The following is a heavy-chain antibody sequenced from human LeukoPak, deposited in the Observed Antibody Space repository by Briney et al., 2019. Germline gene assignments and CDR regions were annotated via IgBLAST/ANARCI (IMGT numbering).Heavy chain of an antibody. CDR2: IYYSGST. J-gene: IGHJ1*01. D-gene: IGHD6-13*01. CDR3: ASDSSSWVYFQH. Sequence: SETLSLTCTVSGGSINSYYWSWIRQPPGKGLEWIGYIYYSGSTNYNPSLESRVTISVDTSKNQFSLKLSSVTAADTAVYYCASDSSSWVYFQHWGQGTLVTVSS. V-gene: IGHV4-59*01. CDR1: GGSINSYY.